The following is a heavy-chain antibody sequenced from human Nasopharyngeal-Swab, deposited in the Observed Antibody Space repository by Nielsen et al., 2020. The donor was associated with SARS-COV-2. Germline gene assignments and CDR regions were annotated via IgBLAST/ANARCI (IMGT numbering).Heavy chain of an antibody. V-gene: IGHV3-23*01. CDR2: ISGSGATT. CDR3: AQDDDYGDHGVEFCAF. Sequence: GESLKISCAASGYTFSDKAMTWVRQAPGKGLEWVSTISGSGATTYYADSVKGRFSISRDNSKDTLYLHMNSLRAEDTAVYYCAQDDDYGDHGVEFCAFWGPGTLVTVSS. J-gene: IGHJ4*02. CDR1: GYTFSDKA. D-gene: IGHD4-17*01.